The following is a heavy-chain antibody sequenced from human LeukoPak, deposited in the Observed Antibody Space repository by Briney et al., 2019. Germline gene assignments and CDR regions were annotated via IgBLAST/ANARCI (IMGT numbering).Heavy chain of an antibody. D-gene: IGHD6-19*01. CDR2: INPNSGGT. CDR1: GYTLTGYC. V-gene: IGHV1-2*02. CDR3: ARDLASGWPPDGMDV. J-gene: IGHJ6*02. Sequence: ASVKVSCKASGYTLTGYCMHWVRQAPGQGLEWMGWINPNSGGTNYARKFQGSVTMTRDTSMSTVYMELSRLRSDDTAVYYCARDLASGWPPDGMDVWGQGTTVTVSS.